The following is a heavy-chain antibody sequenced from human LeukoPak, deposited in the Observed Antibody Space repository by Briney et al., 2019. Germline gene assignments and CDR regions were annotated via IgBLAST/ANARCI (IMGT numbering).Heavy chain of an antibody. CDR1: GGSISSYY. CDR2: IYTSGST. D-gene: IGHD3-3*01. V-gene: IGHV4-4*09. Sequence: SETLSLTCTVSGGSISSYYWSWVRQPPGKGLEWIGYIYTSGSTNYNPSLKSRVTISVDTSKNQFSLKLSSVTAADTAVYYCARSRADYDFWSGYYSNYYYYYMDVWGKGTTVTVSS. CDR3: ARSRADYDFWSGYYSNYYYYYMDV. J-gene: IGHJ6*03.